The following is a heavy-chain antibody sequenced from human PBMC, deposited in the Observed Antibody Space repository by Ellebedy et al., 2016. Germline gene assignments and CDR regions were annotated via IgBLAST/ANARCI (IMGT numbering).Heavy chain of an antibody. CDR3: ARELWFGESYYYGMDV. V-gene: IGHV3-74*01. J-gene: IGHJ6*02. D-gene: IGHD3-10*01. CDR2: INSDGSST. Sequence: GESLKISCAASGFTFSSYWMHWVRQAPGKGLVWVSRINSDGSSTSYADSVKGRFTISRDNSKNTLYLQMNSLRAEDTAVYYCARELWFGESYYYGMDVWGQGTTVTVSS. CDR1: GFTFSSYW.